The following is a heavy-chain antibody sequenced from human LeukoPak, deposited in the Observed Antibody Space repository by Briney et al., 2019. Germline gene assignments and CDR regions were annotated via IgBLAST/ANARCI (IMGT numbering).Heavy chain of an antibody. D-gene: IGHD3-22*01. CDR1: GFTFSSYG. J-gene: IGHJ4*02. CDR2: ISYDGSNK. CDR3: AGGSSGYYTTQNDY. Sequence: PGGSLRLSCAASGFTFSSYGMHWVRQAPGKGLEWVAVISYDGSNKYYADSVKGRFTISRDNSKNTLYLQMNSLRAEDTAVYYCAGGSSGYYTTQNDYWGQGTLVTVSS. V-gene: IGHV3-30*03.